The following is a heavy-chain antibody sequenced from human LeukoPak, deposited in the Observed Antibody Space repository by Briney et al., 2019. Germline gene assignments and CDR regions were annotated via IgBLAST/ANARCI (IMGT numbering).Heavy chain of an antibody. J-gene: IGHJ4*02. CDR1: GFTFSSYS. CDR3: AKDMYYYGSGSLS. D-gene: IGHD3-10*01. V-gene: IGHV3-30*18. Sequence: GGSLRLSCAASGFTFSSYSMNWVRQAPGKGLEWVAVISYDGSNKYYADSVKGRFTISRDNSKNTLYLQMNSLRAEDTAVYYCAKDMYYYGSGSLSWGQGTLVTVSS. CDR2: ISYDGSNK.